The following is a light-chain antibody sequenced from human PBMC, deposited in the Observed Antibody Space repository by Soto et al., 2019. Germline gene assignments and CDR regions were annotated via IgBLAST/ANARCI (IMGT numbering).Light chain of an antibody. CDR1: QSVTST. CDR2: GAS. Sequence: EIVLTQSPGTLSLSPGARAPLSCRASQSVTSTSLAWYQQKPGQAPRLLIYGASTRATGIPARFSGSGSGTEFTLTINGLQSEDFALYYCQQYSNWPLTFGQGTRLEIK. V-gene: IGKV3-15*01. J-gene: IGKJ5*01. CDR3: QQYSNWPLT.